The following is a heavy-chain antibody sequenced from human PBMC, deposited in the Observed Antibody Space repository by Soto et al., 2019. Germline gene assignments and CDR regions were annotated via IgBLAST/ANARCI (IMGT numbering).Heavy chain of an antibody. D-gene: IGHD3-10*01. Sequence: EVQLVESGGGLVKPGGSLRLSCAASGFTFSSYSMNWVRQAPGKGLEWVSSISSSSSYIYYADSVKGRFTISRDNAKNSLYLQMNSLRAEDTAVYYCARGGYYGSGSYDTRHYYGMDVWGQGTTVTVSS. V-gene: IGHV3-21*01. J-gene: IGHJ6*02. CDR2: ISSSSSYI. CDR1: GFTFSSYS. CDR3: ARGGYYGSGSYDTRHYYGMDV.